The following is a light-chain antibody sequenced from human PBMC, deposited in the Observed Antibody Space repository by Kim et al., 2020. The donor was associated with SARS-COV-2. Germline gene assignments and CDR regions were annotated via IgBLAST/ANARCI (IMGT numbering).Light chain of an antibody. CDR3: QQYNSYST. CDR1: QSISRW. Sequence: LTASVGDRVTITCRASQSISRWLAWHQQKPGKAPKLLIYKASTLESGVPSRFSGSGYGTEFTLTISSLQPDDFATYYCQQYNSYSTFGQGTKLEIK. V-gene: IGKV1-5*03. CDR2: KAS. J-gene: IGKJ2*01.